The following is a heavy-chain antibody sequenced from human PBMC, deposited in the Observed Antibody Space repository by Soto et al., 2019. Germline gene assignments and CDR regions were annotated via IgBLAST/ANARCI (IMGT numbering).Heavy chain of an antibody. D-gene: IGHD3-10*01. CDR2: MNPNSAKR. Sequence: QVQLVQSGAEVKKPGASVKVSCKASGYTFTSYDINWVRQATGQGLEWMGWMNPNSAKRGEALKFQRRVTKTWKTPISTAYMKLSSLRSEDTAVYYCARRRAGDGPYYYYYYMDVWGKGTTVTVSS. CDR3: ARRRAGDGPYYYYYYMDV. CDR1: GYTFTSYD. V-gene: IGHV1-8*01. J-gene: IGHJ6*03.